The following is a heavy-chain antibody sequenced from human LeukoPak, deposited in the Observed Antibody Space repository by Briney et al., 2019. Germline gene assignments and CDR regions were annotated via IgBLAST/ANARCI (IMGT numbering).Heavy chain of an antibody. J-gene: IGHJ3*02. CDR1: GFTFSTYF. Sequence: GGSLRLSCAASGFTFSTYFMHWVRQAPGKGLVWVADIASDGSHTFYVESVKGRFTISRDNSKNTLYLRMNSLRAEDTAVYFCARERQDTILHSGAFDIWGQGTMVTVSS. V-gene: IGHV3-30-3*01. CDR3: ARERQDTILHSGAFDI. CDR2: IASDGSHT. D-gene: IGHD2-21*01.